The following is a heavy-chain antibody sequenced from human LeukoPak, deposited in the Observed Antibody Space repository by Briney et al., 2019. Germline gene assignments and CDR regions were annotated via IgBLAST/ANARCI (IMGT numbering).Heavy chain of an antibody. J-gene: IGHJ4*02. V-gene: IGHV3-53*01. CDR1: GFTVSSNY. CDR3: AKDQTVAGTYDS. Sequence: PGGSLRLSCAASGFTVSSNYMSWVRQAPGKGLEWVSVIYSGGSTYYADSVKGRFTISRDKSENTLHLQMNSLRAEDTAIYYSAKDQTVAGTYDSWGRGTLVIVSS. CDR2: IYSGGST. D-gene: IGHD6-19*01.